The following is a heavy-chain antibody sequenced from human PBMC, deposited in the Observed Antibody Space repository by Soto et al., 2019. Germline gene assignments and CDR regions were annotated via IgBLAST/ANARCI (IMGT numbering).Heavy chain of an antibody. J-gene: IGHJ4*02. Sequence: EVQLLESGGGLVQPGGSLRLSCAASGFTFNNYAMTWVRQAPGKGLEWVSAISGGGDTTSYADSVKGRFTVSRDGSKNWLYLQMSSLRAEDTALYYCAKGRGGSGSLTPRVDFWGQGTLVTVSS. CDR2: ISGGGDTT. V-gene: IGHV3-23*01. CDR1: GFTFNNYA. D-gene: IGHD3-10*01. CDR3: AKGRGGSGSLTPRVDF.